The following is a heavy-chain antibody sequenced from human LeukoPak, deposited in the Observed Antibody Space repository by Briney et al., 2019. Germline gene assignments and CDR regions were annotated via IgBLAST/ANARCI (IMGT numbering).Heavy chain of an antibody. D-gene: IGHD6-19*01. CDR1: GGSFSGYY. J-gene: IGHJ6*02. Sequence: PSETLSLTCAAYGGSFSGYYWSWIRQPPGKGLEWIGEINHSGSTNYNPSLKSRVTISVDTSKNQFSLKLSSVTAADTAVYYCARPYSSGWPYYYYGMDVWGQGTTVTVSS. CDR3: ARPYSSGWPYYYYGMDV. V-gene: IGHV4-34*01. CDR2: INHSGST.